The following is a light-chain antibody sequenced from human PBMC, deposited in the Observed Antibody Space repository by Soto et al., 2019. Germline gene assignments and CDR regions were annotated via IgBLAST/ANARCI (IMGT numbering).Light chain of an antibody. V-gene: IGKV1-16*01. Sequence: DIQMTQSPSSLSASIGDRVTITCRASQDIKYFLAWFQQKPGKAPKSLIYDASSLLSEVPSRFSGSGSGTDFTLTISSLQSEDFAIYYCQQYHTYPFTFGPGTILAV. CDR2: DAS. CDR3: QQYHTYPFT. CDR1: QDIKYF. J-gene: IGKJ3*01.